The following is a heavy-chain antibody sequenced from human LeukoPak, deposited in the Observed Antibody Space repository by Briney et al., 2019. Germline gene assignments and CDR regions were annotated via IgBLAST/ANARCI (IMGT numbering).Heavy chain of an antibody. CDR3: ARESCGGDCSSGDFQH. J-gene: IGHJ1*01. V-gene: IGHV3-7*03. CDR2: IKRDGSEK. Sequence: GGSLRLSCAASGFTFSSYWMSWVRQAPEKGVEWVANIKRDGSEKYYVDSVKGRFTISRDNAKNSLYLQMNSLRAEDTAVYYCARESCGGDCSSGDFQHWGQGTLVTVSS. CDR1: GFTFSSYW. D-gene: IGHD2-21*02.